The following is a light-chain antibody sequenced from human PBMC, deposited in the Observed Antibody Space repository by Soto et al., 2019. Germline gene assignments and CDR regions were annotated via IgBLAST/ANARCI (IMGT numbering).Light chain of an antibody. CDR3: TSFSSSASLYV. J-gene: IGLJ1*01. CDR2: QVT. Sequence: QSALTQPASVSGSLGQSITISCTGTTGDIAGYNYISWYQQLPGKAPKLMIYQVTIRPSGISNRFSGSKSGNTASLTISGLQAEDEADYYCTSFSSSASLYVFGTGTKV. CDR1: TGDIAGYNY. V-gene: IGLV2-14*01.